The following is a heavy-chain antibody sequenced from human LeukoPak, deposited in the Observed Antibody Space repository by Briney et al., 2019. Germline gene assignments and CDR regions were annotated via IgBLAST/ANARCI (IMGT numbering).Heavy chain of an antibody. Sequence: SETLSLTCTVSGGSISSYYWSWIRQPPGKGLEWIGYIYYSGSTNYNPSLKSRVTISVDTSKNQFSLKLSSVTAADTAVYYCARHRDGILTPLGYWGQGTLVTLSS. CDR3: ARHRDGILTPLGY. J-gene: IGHJ4*02. CDR2: IYYSGST. V-gene: IGHV4-59*08. D-gene: IGHD3-9*01. CDR1: GGSISSYY.